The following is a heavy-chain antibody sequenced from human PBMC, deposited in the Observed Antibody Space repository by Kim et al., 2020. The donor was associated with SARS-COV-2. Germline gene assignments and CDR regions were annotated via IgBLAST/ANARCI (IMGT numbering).Heavy chain of an antibody. CDR3: ARDGYRSGDGYAIDY. CDR2: IYHSGST. CDR1: GGSISSSNW. V-gene: IGHV4-4*02. Sequence: SETLSLTCAVSGGSISSSNWWSWVRQPPGKGLEWIGEIYHSGSTNYNPSLKSRVTISVDKSKNQLSLKLSSVTAADTAVYYCARDGYRSGDGYAIDYWGQGTLVTVSS. D-gene: IGHD2-15*01. J-gene: IGHJ4*02.